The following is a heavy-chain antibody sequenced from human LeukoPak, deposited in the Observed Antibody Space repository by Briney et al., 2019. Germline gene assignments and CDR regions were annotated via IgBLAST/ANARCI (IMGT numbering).Heavy chain of an antibody. CDR3: VRDRTLSDY. J-gene: IGHJ4*02. Sequence: GGSLRLSCAASGLIFSSFWMSWVRQAPGKGLEWVANIKQDGSEKYYVDSVKGRFTISRDNAKDSLYLQMNSLRAEDTAVYYCVRDRTLSDYWGQGTLVTVSS. D-gene: IGHD1/OR15-1a*01. CDR2: IKQDGSEK. V-gene: IGHV3-7*01. CDR1: GLIFSSFW.